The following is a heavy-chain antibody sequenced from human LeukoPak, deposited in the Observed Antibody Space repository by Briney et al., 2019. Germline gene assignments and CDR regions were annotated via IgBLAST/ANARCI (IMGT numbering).Heavy chain of an antibody. CDR3: AKYQVVVLPAAISGELYYYYYVMVV. J-gene: IGHJ6*04. CDR2: ISYDGSNK. Sequence: GGSLRLSCAASGFTFSSYGMHWVRQAPGKGLEWVAVISYDGSNKYYADSVKGRFTISRDNSKNTLYLQMNSLRAEDTAVYYCAKYQVVVLPAAISGELYYYYYVMVVWGEGTTVTVSS. D-gene: IGHD2-2*02. CDR1: GFTFSSYG. V-gene: IGHV3-30*18.